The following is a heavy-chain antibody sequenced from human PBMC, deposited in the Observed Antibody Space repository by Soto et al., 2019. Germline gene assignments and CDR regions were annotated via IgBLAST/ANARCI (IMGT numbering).Heavy chain of an antibody. Sequence: QGQLVQFGAEVKKPGSSVKDTCKASGGTCSSDSFSWVRQAPGQGLEWMGGIIPMFDTPIYAQKFQDRVTITADESTSTAYMQLSSLRSGDTAVYYCARSGGLDRDFNYWGQGSLVTVSS. CDR3: ARSGGLDRDFNY. D-gene: IGHD2-15*01. J-gene: IGHJ4*02. CDR1: GGTCSSDS. CDR2: IIPMFDTP. V-gene: IGHV1-69*12.